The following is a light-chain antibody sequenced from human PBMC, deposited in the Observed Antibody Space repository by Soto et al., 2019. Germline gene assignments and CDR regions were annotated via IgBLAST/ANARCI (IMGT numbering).Light chain of an antibody. CDR2: WAS. J-gene: IGKJ4*01. V-gene: IGKV4-1*01. CDR1: RSVLYSSNNKNY. CDR3: QQYYSTPPT. Sequence: DIVMTQSPDSLAVSLGERATINCKSSRSVLYSSNNKNYLAWYQRKPGQPPKLLIYWASTRESGVPDRFSGSGSGTDFTLTISSLQAEDVAVYYCQQYYSTPPTFGGGTKVEIK.